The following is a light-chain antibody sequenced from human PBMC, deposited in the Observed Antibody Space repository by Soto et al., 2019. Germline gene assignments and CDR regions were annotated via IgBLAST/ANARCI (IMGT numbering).Light chain of an antibody. J-gene: IGKJ4*01. Sequence: DIVITQSPDSLAVSLCERSTINCDSSQSVLFTSNNKNYLAWYQQKPGQAPRLLIYGASSRATGTPDRFSGSGSGTDFTLTISRLEPEDSEVHYGEKEYNSPPATLCWGTKVDIK. V-gene: IGKV4-1*01. CDR1: QSVLFTSNNKNY. CDR2: GAS. CDR3: EKEYNSPPAT.